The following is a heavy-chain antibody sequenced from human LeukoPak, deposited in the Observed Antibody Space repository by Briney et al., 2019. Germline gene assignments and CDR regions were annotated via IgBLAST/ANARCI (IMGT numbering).Heavy chain of an antibody. Sequence: ASVKVSCKASGYTFTSYGISWVRQAPGQGLEWMGWISAYNGNTNYAQKLQGRVTMTTDTSTSTAYMELRSLRSEDTAVYYCARGSPQVLLPADFDYWGQGTLVTVSS. V-gene: IGHV1-18*01. CDR1: GYTFTSYG. J-gene: IGHJ4*02. D-gene: IGHD2-15*01. CDR3: ARGSPQVLLPADFDY. CDR2: ISAYNGNT.